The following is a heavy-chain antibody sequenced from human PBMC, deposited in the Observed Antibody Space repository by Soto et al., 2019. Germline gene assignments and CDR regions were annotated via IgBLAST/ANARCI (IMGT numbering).Heavy chain of an antibody. V-gene: IGHV4-34*01. Sequence: LSLTCAVYGGSFSGYYWSWIRQPPGKGLEWIGEINHSGSTNYNPSLKSRVTISVDTSKNQFSLKLSSVTAADTAVYYCARGQAYYDFWSGYLPHYGMDVWGQGTTVTVSS. CDR2: INHSGST. D-gene: IGHD3-3*01. J-gene: IGHJ6*02. CDR1: GGSFSGYY. CDR3: ARGQAYYDFWSGYLPHYGMDV.